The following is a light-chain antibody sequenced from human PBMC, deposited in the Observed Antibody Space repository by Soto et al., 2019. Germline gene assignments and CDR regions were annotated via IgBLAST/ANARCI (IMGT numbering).Light chain of an antibody. CDR3: QQYGSSPPRIT. J-gene: IGKJ5*01. Sequence: DIQMTQSPSTLSAAVGDRVTITCRASQTISTSLAWYQQKPGKAPNLLIYKASNLQSGVPSRFSGSGSGTEFTLTISRLEPEDFAVYYCQQYGSSPPRITFGQGTRLEIK. CDR1: QTISTS. V-gene: IGKV1-5*03. CDR2: KAS.